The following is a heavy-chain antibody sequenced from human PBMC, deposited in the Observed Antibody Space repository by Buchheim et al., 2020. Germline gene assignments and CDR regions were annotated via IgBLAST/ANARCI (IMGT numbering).Heavy chain of an antibody. CDR2: IYHSGST. J-gene: IGHJ5*02. CDR1: GRSISSSNW. V-gene: IGHV4-4*02. D-gene: IGHD2-15*01. Sequence: QVQLQESGPGLVKPSGTLSLTCAVSGRSISSSNWWSWVRQPPGKGLEWIGEIYHSGSTNYNPSLKSRVTISVDKSKNQFSLKLSSVTAADTAVYYCARDSDYCSGGSCTFANWFDPWGQGTL. CDR3: ARDSDYCSGGSCTFANWFDP.